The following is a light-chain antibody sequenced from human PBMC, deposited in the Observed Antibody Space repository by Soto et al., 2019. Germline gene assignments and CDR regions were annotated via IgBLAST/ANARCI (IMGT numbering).Light chain of an antibody. V-gene: IGLV2-23*02. Sequence: QSVLTQPASVSGSPGQSITISCTGTSSDFGGYNVVSWYQQHPGKAPKLIIYEVTKRPSGVSNRFSGSKSGNTASLTISGLQAEDEADYYCSSYADTTTFWVVFGGGTQLTVL. CDR2: EVT. CDR1: SSDFGGYNV. CDR3: SSYADTTTFWVV. J-gene: IGLJ2*01.